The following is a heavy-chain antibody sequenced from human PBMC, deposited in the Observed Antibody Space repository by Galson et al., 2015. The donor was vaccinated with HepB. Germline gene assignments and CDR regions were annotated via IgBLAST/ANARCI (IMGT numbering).Heavy chain of an antibody. Sequence: QSGAEVKKPGESLRISCKGSGYSFTSYWISWVRQMPGKGLEWMGRIDPSDSYTNYSPSFQGHVTISADKSISTAYLQWSSLKASDTAMYYCARQDPYDFWSGYCFDYWGQGTLVTVSS. CDR3: ARQDPYDFWSGYCFDY. CDR2: IDPSDSYT. D-gene: IGHD3-3*01. J-gene: IGHJ4*02. V-gene: IGHV5-10-1*01. CDR1: GYSFTSYW.